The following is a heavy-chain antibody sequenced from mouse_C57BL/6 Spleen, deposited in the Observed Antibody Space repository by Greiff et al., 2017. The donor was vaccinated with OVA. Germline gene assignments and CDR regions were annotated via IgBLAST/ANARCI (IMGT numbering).Heavy chain of an antibody. CDR2: INPSNGGT. D-gene: IGHD2-2*01. V-gene: IGHV1-53*01. Sequence: QVHVKQPGTELVKPGASVKLSCKASGYTFTSYWMHWVKQRPGQGLEWIGNINPSNGGTNYNEKFKSKATLTVDKSSSTAYMQLSSLTSEDSAVYYGAKPYGYDLAWFAYWGQGTLVTVSA. CDR1: GYTFTSYW. CDR3: AKPYGYDLAWFAY. J-gene: IGHJ3*01.